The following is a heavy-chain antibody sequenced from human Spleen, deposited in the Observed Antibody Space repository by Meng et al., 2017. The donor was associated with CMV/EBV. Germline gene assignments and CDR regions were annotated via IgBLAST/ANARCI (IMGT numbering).Heavy chain of an antibody. CDR2: IDSYGATT. V-gene: IGHV3-64*02. CDR1: GLAFSRYA. D-gene: IGHD3-16*01. CDR3: ASPSSYPEAVDL. J-gene: IGHJ2*01. Sequence: ETLCLSCVASGLAFSRYAMHWVRQAPGKGPEYVSGIDSYGATTHYADSVKARFTISRDNSKNTVYLHMGSLRAEDTAVYYCASPSSYPEAVDLWGRGTLVTVAS.